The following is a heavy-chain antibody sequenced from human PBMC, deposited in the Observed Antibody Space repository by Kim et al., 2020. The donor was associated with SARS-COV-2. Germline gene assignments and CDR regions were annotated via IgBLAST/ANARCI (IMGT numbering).Heavy chain of an antibody. CDR3: ARGSSPNY. D-gene: IGHD6-13*01. CDR2: INHSGST. J-gene: IGHJ4*02. V-gene: IGHV4-34*01. Sequence: SETLSLTCAVYGGSFSGYYWSWIRQPPGKGLECIGEINHSGSTNYNPSLKSRVTISVDTSKNQFSLKLSSVTAADTAVYYCARGSSPNYWGQGTLVTVSS. CDR1: GGSFSGYY.